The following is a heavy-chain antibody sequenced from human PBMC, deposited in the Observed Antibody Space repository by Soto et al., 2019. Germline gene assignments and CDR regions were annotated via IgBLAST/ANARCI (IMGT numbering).Heavy chain of an antibody. D-gene: IGHD2-2*01. J-gene: IGHJ5*02. CDR3: ARVVPGAEAWFDP. CDR2: ISLYSDGT. V-gene: IGHV1-18*01. Sequence: ASVKVSCKTSGYTFSDYGITWVRQAPGQPLEWLGWISLYSDGTNYAQKFQGRVSMTTDTSTTTAYMELRSLRSDDTAVYYCARVVPGAEAWFDPWGQGTLVTVSS. CDR1: GYTFSDYG.